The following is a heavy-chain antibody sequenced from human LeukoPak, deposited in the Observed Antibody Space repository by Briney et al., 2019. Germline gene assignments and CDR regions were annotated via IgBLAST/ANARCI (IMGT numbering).Heavy chain of an antibody. D-gene: IGHD6-19*01. CDR2: INSGGST. CDR1: GFTVSSKY. V-gene: IGHV3-66*01. J-gene: IGHJ4*02. Sequence: GGSLILSCPASGFTVSSKYMAWLRQAPGKGLEWVSFINSGGSTNYADSVKRRFTISRDYSKNTLNLQMNSLRAEDTAVYYCATIVSDSSGWYHFDHWGQGALVTVSS. CDR3: ATIVSDSSGWYHFDH.